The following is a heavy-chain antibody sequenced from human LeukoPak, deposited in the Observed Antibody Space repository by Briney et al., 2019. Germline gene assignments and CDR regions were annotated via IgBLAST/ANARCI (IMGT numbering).Heavy chain of an antibody. D-gene: IGHD6-19*01. V-gene: IGHV3-33*01. CDR3: ARDFSGWGSYFDY. CDR2: IWYDGSNK. Sequence: PGRSLRLSCAASGFTFSSYGMHWVRQVPGKGLEWVAVIWYDGSNKYYADSVKGRFTISRDNSKNTLYLQMNSLRAEDTAVYYCARDFSGWGSYFDYWGQGTLVTVSS. J-gene: IGHJ4*02. CDR1: GFTFSSYG.